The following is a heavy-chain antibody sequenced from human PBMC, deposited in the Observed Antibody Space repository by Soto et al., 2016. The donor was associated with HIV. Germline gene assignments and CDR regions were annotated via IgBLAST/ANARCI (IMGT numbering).Heavy chain of an antibody. J-gene: IGHJ5*01. CDR2: ILHTGTT. D-gene: IGHD3-22*01. Sequence: QVQLQESGPGLVKPSQTLSLSCPVSGVSINSGGHYWSWIRQHPGKGLEWIGYILHTGTTHYNPSLKSRVTMSIDTSKNQFSLRLTSVTAADTALYFXARGLNYFDNSGYQXNWFDYWGQGTLVTSPQ. CDR3: ARGLNYFDNSGYQXNWFDY. CDR1: GVSINSGGHY. V-gene: IGHV4-31*03.